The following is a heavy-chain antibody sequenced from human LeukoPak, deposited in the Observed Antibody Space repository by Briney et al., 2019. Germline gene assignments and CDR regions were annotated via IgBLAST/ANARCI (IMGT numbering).Heavy chain of an antibody. CDR3: ARGRMVRGVIQPGPPDY. D-gene: IGHD3-10*01. J-gene: IGHJ4*02. CDR2: ISAYNGNT. CDR1: GYTLAELS. V-gene: IGHV1-18*01. Sequence: ASVKVSCKVSGYTLAELSMHWVRQAPGKGLEWMGWISAYNGNTNYAQKLQGRVTMTTDTSTSAAYMELRSLRSDDTAVYYCARGRMVRGVIQPGPPDYWGQGTLVTVSS.